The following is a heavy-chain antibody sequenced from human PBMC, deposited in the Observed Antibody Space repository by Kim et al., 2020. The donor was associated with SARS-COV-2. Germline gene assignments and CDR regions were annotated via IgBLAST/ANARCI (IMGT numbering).Heavy chain of an antibody. CDR3: ARETSGPIFGVVIRTVYGMDV. D-gene: IGHD3-3*01. CDR2: ISSSSSYI. V-gene: IGHV3-21*01. Sequence: GGSLRLSCAASGFTFSSYSMNWVRQAPGKGLEWVSSISSSSSYIYYADSVKGRFTISRDNAKNSLYLQMNSLRAEDTAVYYCARETSGPIFGVVIRTVYGMDVWGQGTTVTVSS. CDR1: GFTFSSYS. J-gene: IGHJ6*02.